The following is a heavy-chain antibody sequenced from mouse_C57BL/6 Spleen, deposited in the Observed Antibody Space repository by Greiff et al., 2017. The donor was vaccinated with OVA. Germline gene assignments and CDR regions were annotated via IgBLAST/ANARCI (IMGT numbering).Heavy chain of an antibody. CDR3: ARLGALSRAMDY. J-gene: IGHJ4*01. CDR2: IYPGDGDT. CDR1: GYAFSSSW. Sequence: QVQLQQSGPELVKPGASVKISCKASGYAFSSSWMNWVKQRPGKGLEWIGRIYPGDGDTNYNGKFKGKATLTADKSSSTAYMQLSSLTSEDSAVYFCARLGALSRAMDYWGQGTSVTVSS. D-gene: IGHD3-3*01. V-gene: IGHV1-82*01.